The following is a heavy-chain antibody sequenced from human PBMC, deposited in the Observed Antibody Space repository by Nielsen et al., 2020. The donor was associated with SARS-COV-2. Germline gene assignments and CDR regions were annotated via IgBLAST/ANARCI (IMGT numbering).Heavy chain of an antibody. Sequence: GESLKISCAASGFAFSSYAMHWVRQPPGKGLQWLAVISPDGSNKYYADSVKGRFTISRDNSQNTLYLEMNSLGAGDTAVFYCARLYVSDPQNYYYYGVDIWGQGTAVTVSS. CDR3: ARLYVSDPQNYYYYGVDI. D-gene: IGHD2-8*01. J-gene: IGHJ6*02. V-gene: IGHV3-30-3*01. CDR1: GFAFSSYA. CDR2: ISPDGSNK.